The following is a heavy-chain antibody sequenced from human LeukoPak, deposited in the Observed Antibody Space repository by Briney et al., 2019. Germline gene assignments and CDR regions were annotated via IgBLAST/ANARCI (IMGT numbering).Heavy chain of an antibody. J-gene: IGHJ3*02. CDR2: ISYDGSNK. V-gene: IGHV3-30*04. Sequence: PGGSLRLSCAASGFTFSSYAMHWVRQAPGKGLEWVAVISYDGSNKYYADSVKGRFTISRDNSKNTLYLQMNSLRAEDTAVYYCAKYLSVAGSRDAFDIWGQGTMVTVSS. CDR3: AKYLSVAGSRDAFDI. CDR1: GFTFSSYA. D-gene: IGHD6-19*01.